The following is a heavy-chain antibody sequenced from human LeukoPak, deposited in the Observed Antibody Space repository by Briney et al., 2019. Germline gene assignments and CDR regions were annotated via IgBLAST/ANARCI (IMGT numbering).Heavy chain of an antibody. CDR3: ARPVAGLRNWFDP. V-gene: IGHV4-39*01. J-gene: IGHJ5*02. CDR2: IYYSGST. CDR1: GGSISSSSYY. Sequence: PSETLSHTCTVSGGSISSSSYYWGWIRQPPGKGLEWIGSIYYSGSTYYNPSLKSRVTISVDTSKNQFSLKLSSVTAADTAVYYCARPVAGLRNWFDPWGQGTLVTVSS. D-gene: IGHD6-19*01.